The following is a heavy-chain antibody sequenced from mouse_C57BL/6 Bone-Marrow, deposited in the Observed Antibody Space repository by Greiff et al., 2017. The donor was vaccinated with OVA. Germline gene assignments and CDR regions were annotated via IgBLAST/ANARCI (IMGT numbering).Heavy chain of an antibody. Sequence: EVQLQQSGAELVRPGASVKLSCTASVFNITDDYMHWVKQRPEQGLEWIGWIDPENGDTAYASKFQGKATITADTSSNTAYLQLSSLTSEDTAVYYCTSYGNFDYWGQGTTLTVSS. V-gene: IGHV14-4*01. CDR1: VFNITDDY. J-gene: IGHJ2*01. CDR3: TSYGNFDY. D-gene: IGHD2-1*01. CDR2: IDPENGDT.